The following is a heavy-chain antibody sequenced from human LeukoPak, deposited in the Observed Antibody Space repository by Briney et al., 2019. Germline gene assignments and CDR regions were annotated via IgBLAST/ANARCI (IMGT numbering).Heavy chain of an antibody. CDR3: ASGTRY. CDR1: GGSISSSGYS. J-gene: IGHJ4*02. Sequence: SETLSLTGTFSGGSISSSGYSWGWIREPPGKGLEWLGGIYYGATIYYNPSLRSRVTMSVHTSNKQFSLQLTSVTAADTAVYFCASGTRYWGQGTLVTVSS. CDR2: IYYGATI. V-gene: IGHV4-39*07.